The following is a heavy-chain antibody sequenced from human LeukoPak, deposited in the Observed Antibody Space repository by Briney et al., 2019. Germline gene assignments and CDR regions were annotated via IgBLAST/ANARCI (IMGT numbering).Heavy chain of an antibody. V-gene: IGHV3-7*01. CDR3: ARGGSDDYGDYTDYYYYYYMDV. CDR1: GLTFSTYW. D-gene: IGHD4-17*01. J-gene: IGHJ6*03. CDR2: ISQDGSLT. Sequence: GGSLRLSCAPSGLTFSTYWMNWVRQAPGKGLEWVANISQDGSLTYYMDSVKGRFTISRDNAKNSLYLQMNSLRAEDTAVYYCARGGSDDYGDYTDYYYYYYMDVWGKGTTVTVSS.